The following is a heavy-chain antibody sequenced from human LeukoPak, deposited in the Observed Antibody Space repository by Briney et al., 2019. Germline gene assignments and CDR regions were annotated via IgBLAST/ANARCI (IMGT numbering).Heavy chain of an antibody. J-gene: IGHJ6*03. D-gene: IGHD1-26*01. CDR1: GVSISSNY. CDR3: ARVFVGSYPHYYHYVDV. CDR2: MYHSGST. V-gene: IGHV4-59*01. Sequence: PSETLSLTCTVSGVSISSNYWSWIRQSPGKGLEWIGYMYHSGSTNYNPSLKSRVTISVDTSKNQFSLKLTSVTAADTAVYYCARVFVGSYPHYYHYVDVWGQGTTVTVSS.